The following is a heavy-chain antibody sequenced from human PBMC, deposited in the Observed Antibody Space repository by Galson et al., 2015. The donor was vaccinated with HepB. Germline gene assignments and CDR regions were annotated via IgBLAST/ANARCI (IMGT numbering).Heavy chain of an antibody. D-gene: IGHD3-10*01. Sequence: SLRLSCAASGFTFDDYAMHWVRQAPGKGLEWVSGISWNSGSIGYADSVKGRFTISRDNSKNTLYLQMNSLRAEDTAVYYCARGGGITMVMGAFDIWGQGTMVTVSS. CDR2: ISWNSGSI. CDR1: GFTFDDYA. J-gene: IGHJ3*02. CDR3: ARGGGITMVMGAFDI. V-gene: IGHV3-9*01.